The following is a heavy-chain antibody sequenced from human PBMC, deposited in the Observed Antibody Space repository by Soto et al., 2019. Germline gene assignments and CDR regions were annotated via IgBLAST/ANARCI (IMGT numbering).Heavy chain of an antibody. CDR1: GGSISSSSYY. V-gene: IGHV4-39*01. CDR2: IYYSGST. Sequence: PSETLSLTCTVSGGSISSSSYYWGWIRQPPGKGLEWIGSIYYSGSTYYNPSLKSRVTISVDTSKNQFSLKLSSVTAADTAVYNCARHDRPGRATWYFDLWGRGTMVTVSS. CDR3: ARHDRPGRATWYFDL. J-gene: IGHJ2*01.